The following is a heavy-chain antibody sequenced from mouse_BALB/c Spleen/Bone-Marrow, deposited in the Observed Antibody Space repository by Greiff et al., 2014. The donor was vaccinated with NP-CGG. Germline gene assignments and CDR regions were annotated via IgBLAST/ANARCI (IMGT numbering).Heavy chain of an antibody. J-gene: IGHJ2*01. D-gene: IGHD1-1*02. CDR1: GYTFTSYW. CDR3: ASQGDYGSFDY. V-gene: IGHV1-87*01. CDR2: IYPGDGDT. Sequence: QVQLQQSGAELARPGASVKLSCKASGYTFTSYWMQWVKQRPGQGLEWIGAIYPGDGDTRYTQRFKGKATLTADKSSSTAYMQLSSVASEGSAVYYCASQGDYGSFDYWGQGTTLTVSS.